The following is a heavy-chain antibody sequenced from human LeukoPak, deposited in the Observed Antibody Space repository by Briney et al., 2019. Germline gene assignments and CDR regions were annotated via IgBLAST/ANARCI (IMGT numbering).Heavy chain of an antibody. CDR1: GFTFSSYW. V-gene: IGHV3-7*01. D-gene: IGHD3-16*01. CDR2: IKQEGSEK. Sequence: GGSLRLSCAASGFTFSSYWMSWVRQAPGKGLEWVANIKQEGSEKYYVDSVKGRFTISRDNAKNSLYLQMNSLRAEDTAVYYCASSPRPDLMQSDYWGQGTLVTVSS. CDR3: ASSPRPDLMQSDY. J-gene: IGHJ4*02.